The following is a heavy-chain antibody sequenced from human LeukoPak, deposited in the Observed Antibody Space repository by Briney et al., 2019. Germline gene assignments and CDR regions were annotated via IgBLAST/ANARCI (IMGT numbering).Heavy chain of an antibody. CDR2: IRSKSNNYAT. D-gene: IGHD4-17*01. J-gene: IGHJ4*02. CDR3: ARHRDPDYGDTKIFDF. V-gene: IGHV3-73*01. Sequence: GGSLRLSCAASGFTLSDSAMHWVRQTSGKGLEWVGRIRSKSNNYATEYAASVRGRFTISRDDSKNKVYLRLNSLKTDDTAIYYCARHRDPDYGDTKIFDFWGLGTLVTVSS. CDR1: GFTLSDSA.